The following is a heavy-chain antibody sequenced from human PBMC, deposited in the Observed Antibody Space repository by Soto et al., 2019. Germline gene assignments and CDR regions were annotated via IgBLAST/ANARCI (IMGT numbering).Heavy chain of an antibody. D-gene: IGHD3-16*01. CDR1: GYTLTSYG. J-gene: IGHJ4*02. CDR2: ISAYNGNT. CDR3: ARVSRITLDY. Sequence: TSVKLSCNASGYTLTSYGISWVRQAPGQGLEWMGWISAYNGNTNYAQKLQGRVTMTTDTSTSTAYMELRSLRSDDTAVYYCARVSRITLDYWGQGTLVTVSS. V-gene: IGHV1-18*04.